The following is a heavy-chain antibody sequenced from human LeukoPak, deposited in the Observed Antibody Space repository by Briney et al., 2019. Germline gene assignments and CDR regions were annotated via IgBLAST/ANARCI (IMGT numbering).Heavy chain of an antibody. Sequence: PGGSLRLSCAASGFTFSSYSMNWVRQAPGKGLEWVSAITASGGSTYYADFVKGRFTISRDNSKNTLYLEMNSLRGEDTAVYYCALNSEGRGSRYGMDVWGQGTTVTVS. CDR1: GFTFSSYS. CDR2: ITASGGST. CDR3: ALNSEGRGSRYGMDV. V-gene: IGHV3-23*01. D-gene: IGHD1-26*01. J-gene: IGHJ6*02.